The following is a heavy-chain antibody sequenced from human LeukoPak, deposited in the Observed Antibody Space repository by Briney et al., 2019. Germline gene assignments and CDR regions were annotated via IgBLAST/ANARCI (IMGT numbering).Heavy chain of an antibody. CDR3: AKERTQTTSFDC. V-gene: IGHV3-23*01. CDR2: ISGSGGST. D-gene: IGHD2/OR15-2a*01. CDR1: GFTLSTYP. Sequence: GGSLRLSCAASGFTLSTYPMNWVRQAPGKGLEWVSTISGSGGSTYYADSVKGRFTISRDNSKNTLYLQMNRLRADDTAIYYCAKERTQTTSFDCWGQGTLVTVSS. J-gene: IGHJ4*02.